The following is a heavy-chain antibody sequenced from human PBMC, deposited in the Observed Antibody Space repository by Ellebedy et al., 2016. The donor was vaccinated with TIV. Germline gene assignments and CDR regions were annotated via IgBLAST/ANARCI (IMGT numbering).Heavy chain of an antibody. D-gene: IGHD2-15*01. CDR2: IWYDGSHQ. CDR1: GFTFNTYG. J-gene: IGHJ6*02. Sequence: GGSLRLSXAASGFTFNTYGMHWVRQAPGKGLEWVAAIWYDGSHQYYADSVKGRFTISRDNSKNTLYLQMNSLRAEDTAVYNCARGGYCSGGSCSHYDGMDVWGQGTTVTVSS. V-gene: IGHV3-33*01. CDR3: ARGGYCSGGSCSHYDGMDV.